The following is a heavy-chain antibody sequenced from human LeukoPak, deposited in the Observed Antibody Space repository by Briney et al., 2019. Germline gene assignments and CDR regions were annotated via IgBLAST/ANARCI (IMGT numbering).Heavy chain of an antibody. J-gene: IGHJ5*02. CDR3: ARHTFGSGRYLNWFDP. V-gene: IGHV4-61*08. CDR1: GGSISSCGYY. CDR2: IYYSRST. D-gene: IGHD3-10*01. Sequence: PSETLSLTCTVSGGSISSCGYYWSWIPQPPGKGLEWFGYIYYSRSTNYNPSLKSRVTISVDTSKNQFSLKLSSVTAADTAVYYCARHTFGSGRYLNWFDPWGQGNLVTVSS.